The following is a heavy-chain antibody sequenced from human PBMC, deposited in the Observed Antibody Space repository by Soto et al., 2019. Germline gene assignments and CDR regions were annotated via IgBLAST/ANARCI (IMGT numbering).Heavy chain of an antibody. Sequence: QVQVQESGPGLVKASDTLSLTCRVSGYFISSSHWWGWIRQPPGKGLEWIGHINYSGSFYHDPSLKGRVTMSLDTSKHQFSLRLSSVTDVDTAVYYCARIATTTLGGPIDYWGRGTLVTVSS. CDR2: INYSGSF. V-gene: IGHV4-28*05. CDR1: GYFISSSHW. CDR3: ARIATTTLGGPIDY. J-gene: IGHJ4*02. D-gene: IGHD4-4*01.